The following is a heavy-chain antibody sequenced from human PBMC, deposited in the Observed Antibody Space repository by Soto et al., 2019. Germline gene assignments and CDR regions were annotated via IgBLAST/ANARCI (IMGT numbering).Heavy chain of an antibody. J-gene: IGHJ5*02. Sequence: QVQLVQSGAEVKKPGSSVKVSCKASGGTFSSYAISWVRQAPGQGLEWMGGITPMFGTTKYAQKFQGRLTITAEESTSTAYMELSSLRSGDTAVYYCARGVVVVAASQLGWFDPWGQGTLVTVSS. CDR2: ITPMFGTT. CDR3: ARGVVVVAASQLGWFDP. D-gene: IGHD2-15*01. CDR1: GGTFSSYA. V-gene: IGHV1-69*01.